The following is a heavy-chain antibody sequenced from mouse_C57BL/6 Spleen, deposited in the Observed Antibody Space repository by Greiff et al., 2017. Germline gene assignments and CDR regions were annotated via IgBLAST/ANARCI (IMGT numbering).Heavy chain of an antibody. CDR2: IDPETGGT. V-gene: IGHV1-15*01. Sequence: QVQLQQSGAELVRPGASVTLSCKASGYTFTDYEMHWVKQTPVHGLEWIGAIDPETGGTAYNQKFKGKAILTADKSSSTAYMELRSLTSEDSAVYYCTSSNDGYGAMDYWGQGTSVTVSS. D-gene: IGHD2-3*01. CDR3: TSSNDGYGAMDY. CDR1: GYTFTDYE. J-gene: IGHJ4*01.